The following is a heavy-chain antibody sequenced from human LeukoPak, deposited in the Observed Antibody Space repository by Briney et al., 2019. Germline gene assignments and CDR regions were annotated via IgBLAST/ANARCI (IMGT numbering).Heavy chain of an antibody. CDR1: GGSISSYY. CDR3: ARHRGYCSSTSCYGHYYYMDV. CDR2: IYYRGSA. Sequence: PSETLSLTCTDSGGSISSYYWSWIRQPPGKGLEWIGFIYYRGSANYNPSLKSRVTISVDTSKNQFSLKLSSVTAADTAVYYCARHRGYCSSTSCYGHYYYMDVWGKGTTVTVSS. D-gene: IGHD2-2*01. J-gene: IGHJ6*03. V-gene: IGHV4-59*08.